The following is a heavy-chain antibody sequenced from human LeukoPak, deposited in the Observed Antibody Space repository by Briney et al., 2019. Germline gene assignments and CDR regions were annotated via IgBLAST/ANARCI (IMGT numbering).Heavy chain of an antibody. D-gene: IGHD6-19*01. J-gene: IGHJ6*02. CDR3: ARQSGVYSSGWYSGYYYGMDV. Sequence: NPSETLSRTCTVSGGSISSSSYYWGWIRQPPGKGLEWIGSIYYSGSTYYNPSLKSRVTISVDTSKNQFSLKLSSVTAADTAVYYCARQSGVYSSGWYSGYYYGMDVWGQGTTVTVSS. CDR2: IYYSGST. CDR1: GGSISSSSYY. V-gene: IGHV4-39*01.